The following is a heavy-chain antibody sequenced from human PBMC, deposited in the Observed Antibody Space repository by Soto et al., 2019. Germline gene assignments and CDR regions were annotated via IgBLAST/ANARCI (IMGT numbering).Heavy chain of an antibody. J-gene: IGHJ6*02. CDR3: ARDLVRSYSSTFQGGYYGMDV. V-gene: IGHV1-18*01. CDR1: GYTFTNFG. Sequence: QDQLLQSGAEVKKSGASVKVSCKASGYTFTNFGINWVRQAPGQGLEWMGWISGYNGNTNYVEKFQGRVTMTTDTSTSTSYMELRSLTSDDTAVYFCARDLVRSYSSTFQGGYYGMDVWGQGTTVTVSS. CDR2: ISGYNGNT. D-gene: IGHD6-6*01.